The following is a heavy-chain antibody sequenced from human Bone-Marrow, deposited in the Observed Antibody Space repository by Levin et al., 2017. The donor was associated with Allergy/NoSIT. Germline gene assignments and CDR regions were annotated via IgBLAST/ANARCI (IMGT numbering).Heavy chain of an antibody. CDR3: ARGLYYYGSGSYLSVWFDP. V-gene: IGHV4-34*01. Sequence: SETLSLTCAVYGGSFSGYYWSWIRQPPGKGLEWIGEINHSGSTNYNPSLKSRVTISVDTSKNQFSLKLSSVTAADTAVYYCARGLYYYGSGSYLSVWFDPWGQGTLVTVSS. D-gene: IGHD3-10*01. CDR1: GGSFSGYY. CDR2: INHSGST. J-gene: IGHJ5*02.